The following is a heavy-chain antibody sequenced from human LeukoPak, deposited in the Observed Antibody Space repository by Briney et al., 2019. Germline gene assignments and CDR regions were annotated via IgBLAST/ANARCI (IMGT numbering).Heavy chain of an antibody. CDR3: ARDGQAPGTDAFDI. CDR1: GGSITSHY. J-gene: IGHJ3*02. CDR2: IYYTGET. V-gene: IGHV4-59*11. Sequence: SETLSLTCSVSGGSITSHYWSWIRQPPGKGLEWLGYIYYTGETRSIPSLRSRLTMSIDTSKNQVSLTLSFVTAADTAVYYCARDGQAPGTDAFDIWGQGTMVTVSS.